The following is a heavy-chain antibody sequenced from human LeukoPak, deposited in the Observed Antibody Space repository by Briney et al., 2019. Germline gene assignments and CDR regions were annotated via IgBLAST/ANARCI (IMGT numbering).Heavy chain of an antibody. CDR3: ARGENFDWLHYYYYMDV. CDR1: GGSFSGYY. V-gene: IGHV4-34*01. CDR2: IYYSGST. D-gene: IGHD3-9*01. Sequence: SETLSLTCAVYGGSFSGYYWSWIRQPPGKGLEWIGSIYYSGSTYYNPSLKSRVTISVDTSKNQFSLKLSSVTAADTAVYYCARGENFDWLHYYYYMDVWGKGTTVTVSS. J-gene: IGHJ6*03.